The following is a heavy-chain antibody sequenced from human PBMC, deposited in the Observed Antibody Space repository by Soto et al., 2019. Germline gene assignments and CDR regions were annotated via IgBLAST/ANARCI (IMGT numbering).Heavy chain of an antibody. CDR2: TYYRSKWYN. CDR3: ARDQFVVVVADLGY. J-gene: IGHJ4*02. CDR1: GDSVSSNSAA. Sequence: SQTLSLTCAVSGDSVSSNSAAWNWIRQSPSRGLEWLGRTYYRSKWYNDYAVSVKSRIIINSDTSKNLFSLHLNSVTPEDTAVYYCARDQFVVVVADLGYWGQGTLVTVSS. V-gene: IGHV6-1*01. D-gene: IGHD2-15*01.